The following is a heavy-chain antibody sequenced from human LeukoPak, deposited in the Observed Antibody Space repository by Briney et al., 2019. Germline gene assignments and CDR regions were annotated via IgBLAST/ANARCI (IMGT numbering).Heavy chain of an antibody. CDR2: ISSTSSTI. CDR3: ARSRGNYC. J-gene: IGHJ4*02. Sequence: QPGGSLSLSCAASGFTFTTYTMNWVRPAPGKGLEWISYISSTSSTIDYADPAKGRFTISKDNAKNSLYLQMNSLRDEDTAVYYCARSRGNYCWGQGTLVTVSS. CDR1: GFTFTTYT. V-gene: IGHV3-48*02.